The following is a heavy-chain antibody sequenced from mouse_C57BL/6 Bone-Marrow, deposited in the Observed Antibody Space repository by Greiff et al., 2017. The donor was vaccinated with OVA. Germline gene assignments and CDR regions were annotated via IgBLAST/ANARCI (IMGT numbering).Heavy chain of an antibody. CDR3: ARSPYGGYYFDY. CDR2: INPSNGGT. V-gene: IGHV1-53*01. J-gene: IGHJ2*01. D-gene: IGHD1-1*02. Sequence: VQLQQPGTELVKPGASVKLSCKASGYTFTSYWMHWVKQRPGQGLEWIGNINPSNGGTNYNETFKSKATLTVDKSSSTAYMQLSSLTSEDSAVYYCARSPYGGYYFDYWGQGTTLTVSS. CDR1: GYTFTSYW.